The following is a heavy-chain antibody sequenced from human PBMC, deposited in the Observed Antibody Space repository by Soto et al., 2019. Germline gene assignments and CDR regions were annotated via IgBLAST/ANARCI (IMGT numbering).Heavy chain of an antibody. CDR1: GGTFSSYA. Sequence: QVELVQSGAEVKKPGSSVKVSCKASGGTFSSYAISWVRQAPGQGLEWMGGIIPIFGTANYAQKFQGRVTIPADESKSTAYMELSSLRSEDTAVYYCARKTAYGSGGSCPFGRHYYYGMDVWGQGTTVTVFS. CDR3: ARKTAYGSGGSCPFGRHYYYGMDV. J-gene: IGHJ6*02. V-gene: IGHV1-69*01. CDR2: IIPIFGTA. D-gene: IGHD2-15*01.